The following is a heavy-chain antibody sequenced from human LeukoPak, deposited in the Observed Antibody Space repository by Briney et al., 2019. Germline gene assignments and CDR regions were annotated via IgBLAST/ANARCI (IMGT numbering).Heavy chain of an antibody. CDR1: GYTFTDYY. CDR3: ASRSDEGGDY. Sequence: ASVKVSCKVSGYTFTDYYMHWVQQAPGKGLEWMGLVDTEDGETIYAEKFQGRVTITADTYTDTDYMELSSLRSEDTAVYYFASRSDEGGDYWGQGTLVTVSS. J-gene: IGHJ4*02. D-gene: IGHD3-16*01. CDR2: VDTEDGET. V-gene: IGHV1-69-2*01.